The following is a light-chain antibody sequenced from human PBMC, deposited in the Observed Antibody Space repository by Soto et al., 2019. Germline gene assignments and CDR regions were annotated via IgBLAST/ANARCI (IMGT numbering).Light chain of an antibody. V-gene: IGKV1-33*01. J-gene: IGKJ4*01. CDR1: QDINNY. CDR2: DAS. Sequence: DIQMTQSPSSLSASVGDRVTITCQASQDINNYLNWYQQKPGKAPKLLIYDASNLETGVTSRFSGSGSETDFTFTISSLQPEDIAAYYCQQYGDLPTFGGGTKVEIK. CDR3: QQYGDLPT.